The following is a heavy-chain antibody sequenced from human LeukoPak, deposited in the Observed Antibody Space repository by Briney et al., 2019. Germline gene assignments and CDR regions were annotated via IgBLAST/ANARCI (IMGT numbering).Heavy chain of an antibody. CDR2: IKHSGST. CDR3: ARVWIYCTGGSCYSSWFDS. D-gene: IGHD2-15*01. J-gene: IGHJ5*01. V-gene: IGHV4-34*01. Sequence: PSETLSLTCAVYGGSFSGYYWSWIRQPPGKGLEWIGEIKHSGSTNYNPSLKSRVTVSADTSKHQFSLKLSSVTAADTAVYYCARVWIYCTGGSCYSSWFDSWGQGTLVTVSS. CDR1: GGSFSGYY.